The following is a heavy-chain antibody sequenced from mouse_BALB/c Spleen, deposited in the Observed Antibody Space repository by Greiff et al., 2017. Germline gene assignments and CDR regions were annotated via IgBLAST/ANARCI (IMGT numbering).Heavy chain of an antibody. Sequence: EVQLQESGAELVKPGASVKLSCTASGFNIKDTYMHWVKQRPEQGLEWIGRIDPANGNTKYDPKFQGKATITADTSSNTAYLQLSSLTSEDTAVYYCARGGFDWYFDVWGAGTTVTVSS. CDR2: IDPANGNT. J-gene: IGHJ1*01. V-gene: IGHV14-3*02. CDR1: GFNIKDTY. CDR3: ARGGFDWYFDV.